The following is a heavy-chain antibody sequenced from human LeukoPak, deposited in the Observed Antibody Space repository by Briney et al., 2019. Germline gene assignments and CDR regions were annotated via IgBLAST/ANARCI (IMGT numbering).Heavy chain of an antibody. CDR3: AKESGYDVDLEY. V-gene: IGHV3-21*05. CDR2: IGISSGNT. Sequence: GGSLRLSCAASGFNFVDYSMNWVRQAPGKGLEWISYIGISSGNTKYADSVKGRFTISRDNAKNTVYLQMSSLRAEDTAVYYCAKESGYDVDLEYWGQGALVTVSS. J-gene: IGHJ4*02. D-gene: IGHD5-12*01. CDR1: GFNFVDYS.